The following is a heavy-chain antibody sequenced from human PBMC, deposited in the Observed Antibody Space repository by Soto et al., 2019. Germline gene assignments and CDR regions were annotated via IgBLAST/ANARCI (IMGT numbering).Heavy chain of an antibody. CDR2: IPSSNTYI. D-gene: IGHD3-10*01. J-gene: IGHJ4*02. V-gene: IGHV3-21*02. CDR3: ARDTNYYGSGSGVDY. Sequence: EVQLVESGGGLVKPGGSLRLSCVVSGFTFSSYSMCWVRQAPGGGLEWVSSIPSSNTYIHYGDSVQGRFAISRDNTKNSLYLQMNSLRAEDTAVYFCARDTNYYGSGSGVDYWGQGTLVTVSS. CDR1: GFTFSSYS.